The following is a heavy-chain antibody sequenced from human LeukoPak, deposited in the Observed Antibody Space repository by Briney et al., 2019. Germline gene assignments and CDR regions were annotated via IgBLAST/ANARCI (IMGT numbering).Heavy chain of an antibody. D-gene: IGHD3-22*01. CDR3: ARGYDSSAYYPFDY. J-gene: IGHJ4*02. Sequence: GGSLRLSCAASGFTFSSYWMNWARQAPGKGLEWVASINHNGNVNYYVDSVKGRFTISRDNAKNSLYLQMSNLRAEDTAVYFCARGYDSSAYYPFDYWGQGTLVAVSS. CDR2: INHNGNVN. CDR1: GFTFSSYW. V-gene: IGHV3-7*03.